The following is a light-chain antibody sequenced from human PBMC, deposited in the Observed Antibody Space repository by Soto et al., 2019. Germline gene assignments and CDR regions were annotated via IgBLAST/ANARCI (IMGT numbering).Light chain of an antibody. CDR1: QSVSSSY. CDR2: GAS. J-gene: IGKJ5*01. V-gene: IGKV3-20*01. Sequence: ELVWTQSPGTRSLSPGERATLSCRASQSVSSSYLAWYQQKPCQAPRLLIYGASSRATGIPDRFSGSGSGTDFTLTISRLEPEDFAVYYCQQYGSSPTITFGQGTRLEIK. CDR3: QQYGSSPTIT.